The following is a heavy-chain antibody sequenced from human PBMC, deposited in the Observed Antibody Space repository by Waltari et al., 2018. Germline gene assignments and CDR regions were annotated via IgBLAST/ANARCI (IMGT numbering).Heavy chain of an antibody. CDR1: GFTFSSYG. CDR3: AREVVVVPAYYGMDV. CDR2: VRYDGSNK. D-gene: IGHD2-2*01. V-gene: IGHV3-33*01. J-gene: IGHJ6*02. Sequence: QVQLVESGGGVVQPGRSLRLSCAASGFTFSSYGMHWVRQAPGKGLEWVAVVRYDGSNKYYADSVKGQFTISRDNSKNTLYLQMNSLRAEDTAVYYCAREVVVVPAYYGMDVWGQGTTVTVSS.